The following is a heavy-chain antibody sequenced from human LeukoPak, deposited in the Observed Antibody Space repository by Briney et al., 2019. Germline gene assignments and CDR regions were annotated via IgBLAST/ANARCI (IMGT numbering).Heavy chain of an antibody. Sequence: PGGSLRLSCAASGFTFSSYGMHWVRQAPGKGLEWVAVISYDGSNKYYADSVKGRFTISRDNSKNTLYLQMNSLRAEDTAVYYYAKDQFPNWNDGAFDYWGQGTLVTVSS. CDR2: ISYDGSNK. J-gene: IGHJ4*02. D-gene: IGHD1-1*01. V-gene: IGHV3-30*18. CDR1: GFTFSSYG. CDR3: AKDQFPNWNDGAFDY.